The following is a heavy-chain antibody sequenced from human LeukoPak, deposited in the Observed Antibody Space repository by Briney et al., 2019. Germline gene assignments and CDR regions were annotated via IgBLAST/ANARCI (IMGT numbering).Heavy chain of an antibody. CDR2: ISSSSSTI. CDR3: AREKQHLDTEWLDP. CDR1: GFPFSTYS. J-gene: IGHJ5*02. V-gene: IGHV3-48*01. D-gene: IGHD6-13*01. Sequence: QTGGSLSLSWAASGFPFSTYSMDWVRQAPGNGLEWVSYISSSSSTIYYADSVKGRFTISRDNAKNSLYLQMNSLRAEDTAVYFCAREKQHLDTEWLDPWGLRTLVTVSS.